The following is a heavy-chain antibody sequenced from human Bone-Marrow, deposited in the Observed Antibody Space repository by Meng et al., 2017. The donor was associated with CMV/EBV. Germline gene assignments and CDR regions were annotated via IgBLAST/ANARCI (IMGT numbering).Heavy chain of an antibody. D-gene: IGHD2-2*01. CDR1: GYTFTGYY. V-gene: IGHV1-2*02. CDR3: ARVKGYCSSTSCYGSAFDI. Sequence: ASVKVSCKASGYTFTGYYMHWVRQAPGQGLEWMGWINPNSGGTNYAQKFQGRVTMTRDTSISTAYMELSRLRSDDTAVYYCARVKGYCSSTSCYGSAFDIWVQGTMVTVSS. J-gene: IGHJ3*02. CDR2: INPNSGGT.